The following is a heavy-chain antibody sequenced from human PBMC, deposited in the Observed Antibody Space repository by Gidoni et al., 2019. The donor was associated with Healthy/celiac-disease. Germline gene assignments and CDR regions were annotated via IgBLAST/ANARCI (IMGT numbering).Heavy chain of an antibody. CDR3: VKAHINRTIFGVAPGLGTLDY. D-gene: IGHD3-3*01. J-gene: IGHJ4*02. V-gene: IGHV3-64D*06. CDR1: GFTFSSYA. Sequence: EVQLVESGGGLVQPGGSRRLSCSASGFTFSSYAMHWVRQAPGKGLEYVSAISSNGGSTYYADSVKGRFTISRDNSKNTLYLQMSSLRAEDTAVYYCVKAHINRTIFGVAPGLGTLDYWGQGTLVTVSS. CDR2: ISSNGGST.